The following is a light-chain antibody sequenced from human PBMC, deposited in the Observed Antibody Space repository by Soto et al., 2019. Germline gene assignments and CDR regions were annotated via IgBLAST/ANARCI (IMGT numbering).Light chain of an antibody. CDR2: EVS. CDR3: TSYTSSRTVL. CDR1: SSDVGNYDR. Sequence: QSALTQPPSVSGSPGQSVTISCTGTSSDVGNYDRVSWYQQPPGTAPKLVIYEVSNRPSGVPDRFSGSKSGNTASLTISGLQTEVEGDYFCTSYTSSRTVLFGGGTKLTVL. J-gene: IGLJ2*01. V-gene: IGLV2-18*02.